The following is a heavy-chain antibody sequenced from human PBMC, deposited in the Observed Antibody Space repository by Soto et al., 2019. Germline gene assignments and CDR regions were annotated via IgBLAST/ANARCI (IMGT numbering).Heavy chain of an antibody. Sequence: SEKLSLTCAVYGGSFSGYYWSWIRQPPMKGLEWIGEINHSGSTNSNPALKSRVTISVDTSKNQFSLKLSSVTAADTAVYYCARKGNGGASSYFDYWGQGTLVTVSS. CDR1: GGSFSGYY. CDR3: ARKGNGGASSYFDY. V-gene: IGHV4-34*01. CDR2: INHSGST. J-gene: IGHJ4*02. D-gene: IGHD3-16*01.